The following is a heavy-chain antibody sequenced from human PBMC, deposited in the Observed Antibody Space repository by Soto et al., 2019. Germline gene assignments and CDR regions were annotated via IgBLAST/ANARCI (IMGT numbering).Heavy chain of an antibody. CDR1: GFAFSSYG. V-gene: IGHV3-30*03. CDR2: ISYDGSLQ. CDR3: VSDRGYGHASVPYS. D-gene: IGHD5-18*01. J-gene: IGHJ4*02. Sequence: QAQLVESGGGVVQPGRARRLSCAASGFAFSSYGMHWVRRAPAPGLGWVAVISYDGSLQHYADSVKGRFTISRDNSKNMVLLQMSSLRAEDTAVYYCVSDRGYGHASVPYSWGQGTLVSVSS.